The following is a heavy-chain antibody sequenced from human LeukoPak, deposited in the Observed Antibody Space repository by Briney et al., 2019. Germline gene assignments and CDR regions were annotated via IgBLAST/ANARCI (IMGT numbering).Heavy chain of an antibody. CDR1: GFTYSSYS. CDR2: ISSSSSYI. D-gene: IGHD5-12*01. CDR3: ARDGHSAYEGLPLDY. J-gene: IGHJ4*02. V-gene: IGHV3-21*01. Sequence: GGSLRLSCAASGFTYSSYSMNWVRQAPGKGLEWVSSISSSSSYIYYADSVKGRFTISRDNAKNSLYLQMNSLRAEDTGVYYCARDGHSAYEGLPLDYWGQGTLVTVSS.